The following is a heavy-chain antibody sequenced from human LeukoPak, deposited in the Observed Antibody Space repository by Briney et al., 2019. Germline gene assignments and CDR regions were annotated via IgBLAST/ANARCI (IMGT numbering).Heavy chain of an antibody. CDR3: VRGGTGDGNYFDY. V-gene: IGHV3-48*01. CDR2: ISSSSSTI. Sequence: GGSLRLSCAASGFTFSSYSMNWVRQAPGKGLEWVSYISSSSSTIYYADSVKGRFTASRDNAKNLLYLQMNSLRAEDSAIYYCVRGGTGDGNYFDYWGQGTPVTVSS. CDR1: GFTFSSYS. D-gene: IGHD7-27*01. J-gene: IGHJ4*02.